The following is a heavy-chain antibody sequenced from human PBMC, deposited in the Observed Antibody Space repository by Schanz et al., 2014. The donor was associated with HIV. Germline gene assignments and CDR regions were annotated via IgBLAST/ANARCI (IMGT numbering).Heavy chain of an antibody. J-gene: IGHJ6*02. Sequence: QVQLVQSGAEVKKPGASVKVSCKASGYSFTGYYMHWVRQAPGQGLEWMGWVNPNSGATNYAQKFQGRVTMTRDTSITTAYLDLSRLRSDDTAVYYCARRRGWGSYRYFPYGLDVWGQGTTVTVSS. CDR1: GYSFTGYY. D-gene: IGHD3-16*02. CDR2: VNPNSGAT. CDR3: ARRRGWGSYRYFPYGLDV. V-gene: IGHV1-2*02.